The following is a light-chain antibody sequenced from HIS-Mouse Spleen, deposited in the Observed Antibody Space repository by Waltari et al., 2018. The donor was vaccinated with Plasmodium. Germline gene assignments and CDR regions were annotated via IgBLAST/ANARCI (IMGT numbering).Light chain of an antibody. CDR1: SSDVGGYNY. CDR2: DVS. Sequence: QSALTQPASVSGSPGQSITISCTGTSSDVGGYNYVPCYQHHPGKAPKLRIYDVSNRPVGVSNRFSVSKSGNTASLTISGLQAEDEADYYCSSYTISSTVVFGGGTKLTVL. V-gene: IGLV2-14*03. J-gene: IGLJ2*01. CDR3: SSYTISSTVV.